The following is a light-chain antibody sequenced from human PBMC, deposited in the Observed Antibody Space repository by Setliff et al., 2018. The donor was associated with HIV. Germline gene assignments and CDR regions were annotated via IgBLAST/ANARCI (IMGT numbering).Light chain of an antibody. V-gene: IGLV2-23*02. Sequence: QSVLTQPASVSGSPGQSITISCTGNSSNVGKYDLVSWYRQYPDKAPKLTIYEVTKRPSGISNRFSGSKSGNTASLTISGLQTDDEADYYCCPYAGSRAFDVFGTGTKSPS. J-gene: IGLJ1*01. CDR2: EVT. CDR1: SSNVGKYDL. CDR3: CPYAGSRAFDV.